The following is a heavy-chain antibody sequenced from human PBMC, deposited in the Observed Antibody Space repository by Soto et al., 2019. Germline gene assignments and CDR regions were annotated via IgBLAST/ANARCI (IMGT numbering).Heavy chain of an antibody. J-gene: IGHJ4*02. Sequence: AVKVSCKASGGTFSSYAISWVRQAPGQGHEWMGGIIPIFGTANYAQKFQGRVTITADKSTSTAYMQLSSLRSEDTAVYYCAKSRVVRPSGTTSAFDYWGQGTIVTVSS. CDR2: IIPIFGTA. CDR1: GGTFSSYA. D-gene: IGHD1-7*01. V-gene: IGHV1-69*06. CDR3: AKSRVVRPSGTTSAFDY.